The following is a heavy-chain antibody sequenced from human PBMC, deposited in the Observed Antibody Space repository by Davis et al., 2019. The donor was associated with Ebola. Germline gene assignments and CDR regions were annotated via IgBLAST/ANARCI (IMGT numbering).Heavy chain of an antibody. CDR3: AAGSGRPYYMDV. Sequence: ASVKVSCKASGYTFTSYDINWVRQATGQGLEWMGWMNPNSGNTGYAQKFQGRVTMTRNTSISTAYMELSSLRSEYTAVYYCAAGSGRPYYMDVWGKGTTVTVSS. CDR1: GYTFTSYD. J-gene: IGHJ6*03. V-gene: IGHV1-8*01. CDR2: MNPNSGNT.